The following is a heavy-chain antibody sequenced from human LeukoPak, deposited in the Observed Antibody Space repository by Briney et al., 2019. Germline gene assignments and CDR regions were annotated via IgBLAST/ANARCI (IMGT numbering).Heavy chain of an antibody. Sequence: PSETLSLTCTVSGGSVTGYYWSWIRQPPGKGLEWIGYIYYSGSTNYNPSLKSRVTISVDTSKNQFSLKLSSVTAADTAVYYCARVLNSGYSDYWGQGTLVTVSS. CDR3: ARVLNSGYSDY. V-gene: IGHV4-59*02. CDR2: IYYSGST. D-gene: IGHD1-26*01. J-gene: IGHJ4*02. CDR1: GGSVTGYY.